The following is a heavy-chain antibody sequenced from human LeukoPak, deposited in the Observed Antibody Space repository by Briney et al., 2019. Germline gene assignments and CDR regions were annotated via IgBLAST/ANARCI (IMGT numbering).Heavy chain of an antibody. J-gene: IGHJ4*02. Sequence: GASVKVSCKASGGTFSSYAISWVRQAPGQGLEWMGRIIPIFGIANYAQKFQGRVTITADKSTSTAYMELSSLRSEDTAVYYCATISSSWYYYFDYWGQGTLVTVSS. V-gene: IGHV1-69*04. CDR3: ATISSSWYYYFDY. D-gene: IGHD6-13*01. CDR1: GGTFSSYA. CDR2: IIPIFGIA.